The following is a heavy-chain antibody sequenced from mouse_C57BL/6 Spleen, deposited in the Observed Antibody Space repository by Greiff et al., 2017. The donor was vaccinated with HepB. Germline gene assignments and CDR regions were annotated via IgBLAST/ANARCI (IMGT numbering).Heavy chain of an antibody. D-gene: IGHD2-5*01. CDR1: GYTFTSYG. CDR2: IYPRSGNT. J-gene: IGHJ2*01. V-gene: IGHV1-81*01. Sequence: VQLQQSGAELARPGASVKLSCKASGYTFTSYGISWVKQRTGQGLEWIGEIYPRSGNTYYNEKFKGKATLTADKSSSPAYMELRSLTSEDSAVYFCARAESNPYYFDYWGQGTTLTVSS. CDR3: ARAESNPYYFDY.